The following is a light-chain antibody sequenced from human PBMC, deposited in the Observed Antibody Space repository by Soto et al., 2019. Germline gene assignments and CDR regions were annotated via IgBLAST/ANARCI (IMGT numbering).Light chain of an antibody. CDR1: QRLLHSNGNIF. CDR2: AAS. J-gene: IGKJ1*01. CDR3: QQSYSTPRT. V-gene: IGKV1-39*01. Sequence: MTQSPPSLTVTPGEPASISCSSSQRLLHSNGNIFLDWYQQKPGKAPKLLIYAASSLQSGVPSRFSGSGSGTDFTLTISSLQPEDFATYYCQQSYSTPRTFGQGTKVEIK.